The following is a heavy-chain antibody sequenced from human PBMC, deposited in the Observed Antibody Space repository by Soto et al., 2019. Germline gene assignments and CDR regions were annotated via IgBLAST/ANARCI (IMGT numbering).Heavy chain of an antibody. Sequence: SETLSLTCTVSGGSISSYYWSWIRQPPGKGLEWIGYIYYSGSTNYNPSLKSRVTISVDTSKTQFSLKLSSVTAADTAVYYCARHGGGYSSGWYYFDYWGQGTLVTVSS. J-gene: IGHJ4*02. V-gene: IGHV4-59*08. CDR1: GGSISSYY. CDR3: ARHGGGYSSGWYYFDY. CDR2: IYYSGST. D-gene: IGHD6-19*01.